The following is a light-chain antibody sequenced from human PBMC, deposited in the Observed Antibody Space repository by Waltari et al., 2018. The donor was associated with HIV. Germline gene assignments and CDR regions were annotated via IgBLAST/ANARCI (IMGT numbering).Light chain of an antibody. CDR3: AAWDDSLSGLV. Sequence: QSFLTQPPSASGPPGQTVTISCSGSNSNIGSNYVYWYQQFSGTTPKVVIYRNDERPSGGPDRFSASKSGTSASLAISGLRSEDESTYYCAAWDDSLSGLVFGAGTRLTVL. J-gene: IGLJ3*02. V-gene: IGLV1-47*01. CDR2: RND. CDR1: NSNIGSNY.